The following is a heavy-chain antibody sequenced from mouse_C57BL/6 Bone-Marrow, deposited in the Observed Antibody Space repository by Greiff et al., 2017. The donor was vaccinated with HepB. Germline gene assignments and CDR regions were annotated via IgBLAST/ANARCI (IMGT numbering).Heavy chain of an antibody. D-gene: IGHD1-1*01. Sequence: EVMLVESGGGLVKPGGSLKLSCAASGFTFSDYGMHWVRQAPEKGLEWVAYISSGSSTIYYADTVKGRLTISRDNAKNTLFLQMTSLRSEDTSMYYCASHYYGSSYWYFDVWGTGTTVTVSS. CDR3: ASHYYGSSYWYFDV. CDR2: ISSGSSTI. V-gene: IGHV5-17*01. CDR1: GFTFSDYG. J-gene: IGHJ1*03.